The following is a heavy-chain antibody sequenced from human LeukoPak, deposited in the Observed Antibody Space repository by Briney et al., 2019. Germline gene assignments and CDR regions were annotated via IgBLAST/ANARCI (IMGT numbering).Heavy chain of an antibody. CDR2: ISSGSGTI. D-gene: IGHD5-18*01. CDR3: ARDLGYSSGSDY. V-gene: IGHV3-48*04. CDR1: GFTFDDYA. J-gene: IGHJ4*02. Sequence: PGGSLRLSCAASGFTFDDYAMHWVRQAPGKGLEWVSYISSGSGTIYYAESVKGRFTVSRDNAKNSLYLQMNSLRAEDTAVYYCARDLGYSSGSDYWGQGTLVTVSS.